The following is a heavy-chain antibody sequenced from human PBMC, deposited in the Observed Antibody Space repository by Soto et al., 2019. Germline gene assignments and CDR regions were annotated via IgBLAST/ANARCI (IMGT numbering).Heavy chain of an antibody. CDR2: ISYDGSNK. CDR1: GFTLSDYG. V-gene: IGHV3-30*18. D-gene: IGHD6-19*01. Sequence: GGSLRLSCAASGFTLSDYGMHWVRQAPGKGLEWAAVISYDGSNKYYADSVKGRFTISSDNSKNTLYLQMNSLRGEDTAVYYCAKALDASGRYRGSYYYGMDVWGQGTTVTVSS. J-gene: IGHJ6*02. CDR3: AKALDASGRYRGSYYYGMDV.